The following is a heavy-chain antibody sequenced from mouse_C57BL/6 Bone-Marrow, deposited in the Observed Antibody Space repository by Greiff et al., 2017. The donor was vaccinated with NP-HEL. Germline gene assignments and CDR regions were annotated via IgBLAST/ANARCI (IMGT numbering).Heavy chain of an antibody. Sequence: EVMLVESGGGLVKPGGSLKLSCAASGFTFSSYAMSWVRQTPEKRLEWVATISDGGSYTYYPDNVKGRFTISRDNAKNNLYLQMSHLKSEDTAMYYCARDGYDGYYVFDYWGQGTTLTVSS. J-gene: IGHJ2*01. CDR1: GFTFSSYA. CDR3: ARDGYDGYYVFDY. V-gene: IGHV5-4*01. CDR2: ISDGGSYT. D-gene: IGHD2-3*01.